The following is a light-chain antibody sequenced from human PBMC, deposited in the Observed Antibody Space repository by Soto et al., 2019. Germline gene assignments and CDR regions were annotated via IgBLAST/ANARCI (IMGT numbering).Light chain of an antibody. Sequence: DIQLTQSPSFLSASVGDRVTITCRASQGISSSLAWYQQKPGKAPKLLIYAASTLQSGVPSRFSGSGSGTEFTLTISSLQPEDFATYYCQQVRSYPRTFGQGTKVEIK. CDR1: QGISSS. CDR2: AAS. V-gene: IGKV1-9*01. CDR3: QQVRSYPRT. J-gene: IGKJ1*01.